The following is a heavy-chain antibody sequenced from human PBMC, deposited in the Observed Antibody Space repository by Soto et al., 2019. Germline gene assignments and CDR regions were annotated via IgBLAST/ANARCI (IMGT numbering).Heavy chain of an antibody. CDR1: GCTFTNYW. D-gene: IGHD4-17*01. Sequence: PXESLQISCKGCGCTFTNYWSVWVRQIPGKGLEWMGIIYPGDSDTRYSPSFQGQVTISADRSISTAYLQWSSLKASDTGMYYCARYPTLTDYFFHGMDVWGQGTTVTVSS. CDR2: IYPGDSDT. V-gene: IGHV5-51*01. CDR3: ARYPTLTDYFFHGMDV. J-gene: IGHJ6*02.